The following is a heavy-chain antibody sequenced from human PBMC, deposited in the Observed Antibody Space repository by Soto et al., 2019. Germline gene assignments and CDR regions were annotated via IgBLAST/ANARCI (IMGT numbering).Heavy chain of an antibody. CDR3: ARGFSSVSMDA. D-gene: IGHD6-19*01. V-gene: IGHV4-61*08. CDR1: GDSVSSGGYY. J-gene: IGHJ6*02. Sequence: SETLSLTCTVSGDSVSSGGYYWRWIRQPPGKGLEWIGYIYSSGSANYNPSLKSRVTISRDTSKNQIYLKVASVTAADTAGYYCARGFSSVSMDAWGQGTTVTVSS. CDR2: IYSSGSA.